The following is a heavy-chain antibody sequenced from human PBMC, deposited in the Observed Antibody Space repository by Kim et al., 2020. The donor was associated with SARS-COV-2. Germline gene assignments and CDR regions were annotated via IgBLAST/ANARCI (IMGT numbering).Heavy chain of an antibody. CDR1: GFTFSSYA. V-gene: IGHV3-30*04. CDR3: ARDRMITFGGVIVSDGMNV. J-gene: IGHJ6*02. D-gene: IGHD3-16*02. Sequence: GGSLRLSCAASGFTFSSYAMHWVRQAPGKGLEWVAIISYNGSNKYYADSVKGRFTISRDSSKNTLYLQMNSLRAEDTAVHYCARDRMITFGGVIVSDGMNVWGQGTTVTVSS. CDR2: ISYNGSNK.